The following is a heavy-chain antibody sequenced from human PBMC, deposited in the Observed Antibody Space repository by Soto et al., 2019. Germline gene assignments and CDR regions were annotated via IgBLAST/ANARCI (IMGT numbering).Heavy chain of an antibody. J-gene: IGHJ6*02. CDR2: IYYSGST. V-gene: IGHV4-39*01. Sequence: SETLSLTCTVSGGSISSSSYYWGWIRQPPGKGLEWIGSIYYSGSTYYNPSLKSRVTISVDTSKNQFSLKLSSVTAADTAVYFCASPTESGMDVWGQGTTVTVSS. CDR3: ASPTESGMDV. CDR1: GGSISSSSYY. D-gene: IGHD1-26*01.